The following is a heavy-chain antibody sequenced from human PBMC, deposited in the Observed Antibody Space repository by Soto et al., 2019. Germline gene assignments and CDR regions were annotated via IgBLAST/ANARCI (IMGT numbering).Heavy chain of an antibody. Sequence: GGSLRLSCAASGFTFSSYGMHWVRQAPGKGLEWVAVISYDGSNKYYADSVKGRFTISRDNSKNTLYLQMNSLRAEDTAVYYCAKDLIEDIVVVPAATNYYYYGMDVWGQGTTVTVS. J-gene: IGHJ6*02. CDR2: ISYDGSNK. CDR3: AKDLIEDIVVVPAATNYYYYGMDV. D-gene: IGHD2-2*01. CDR1: GFTFSSYG. V-gene: IGHV3-30*18.